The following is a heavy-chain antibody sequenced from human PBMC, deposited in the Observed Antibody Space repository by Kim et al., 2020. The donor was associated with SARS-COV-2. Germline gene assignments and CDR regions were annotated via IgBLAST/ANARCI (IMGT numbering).Heavy chain of an antibody. D-gene: IGHD6-19*01. V-gene: IGHV3-74*01. CDR3: ARALAVAGTGGYY. J-gene: IGHJ4*02. Sequence: YADSVKGRFTISRDNAKNTVYLQMSSLRAEDTAVYYCARALAVAGTGGYYWGQGTLVTVSS.